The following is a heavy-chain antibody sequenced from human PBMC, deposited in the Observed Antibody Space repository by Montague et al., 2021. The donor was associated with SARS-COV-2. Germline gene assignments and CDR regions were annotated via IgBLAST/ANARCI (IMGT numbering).Heavy chain of an antibody. CDR1: GGSISSYY. D-gene: IGHD3-22*01. CDR2: VHYTGST. V-gene: IGHV4-59*01. J-gene: IGHJ6*02. Sequence: SETLSLTCEVSGGSISSYYWSWIRQSPGKGLEWIGYVHYTGSTKYNPSLKTRVTRSLDTPKKHCSLKLKSVTAADTAAYYCARDGGIGDSGSNTWSYYYYGMDVWGQGTTVTVSS. CDR3: ARDGGIGDSGSNTWSYYYYGMDV.